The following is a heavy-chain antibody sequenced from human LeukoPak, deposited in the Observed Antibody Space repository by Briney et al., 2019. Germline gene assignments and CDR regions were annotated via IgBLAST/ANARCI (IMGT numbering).Heavy chain of an antibody. CDR3: ARITGYCSSTGCSYYFDY. Sequence: GESLKISCKGSGYSFTSYWIGWVRQMPGKGLEWMGTIYPGDSDTRYSPSFQGQVTISADKSISTAYLQWSSLKASDTAMYYCARITGYCSSTGCSYYFDYWGQGTLVTVSS. D-gene: IGHD2-2*03. J-gene: IGHJ4*02. CDR1: GYSFTSYW. CDR2: IYPGDSDT. V-gene: IGHV5-51*01.